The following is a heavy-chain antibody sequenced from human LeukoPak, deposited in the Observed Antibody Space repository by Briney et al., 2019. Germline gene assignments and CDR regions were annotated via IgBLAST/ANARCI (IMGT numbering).Heavy chain of an antibody. D-gene: IGHD4-23*01. V-gene: IGHV4-59*08. CDR1: GGSISSYY. J-gene: IGHJ3*02. CDR2: IYYSGDT. Sequence: PSETLSLTCTVSGGSISSYYWSWIRQPPGKGLEWLGYIYYSGDTNYNASLKSRVTISADTSTNQFSLKLSSVTTADTAVYYCARLWGPFGGNSETESFDIWGQGTMVTVSS. CDR3: ARLWGPFGGNSETESFDI.